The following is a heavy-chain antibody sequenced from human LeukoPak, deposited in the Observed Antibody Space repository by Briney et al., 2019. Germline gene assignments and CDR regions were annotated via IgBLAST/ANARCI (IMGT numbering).Heavy chain of an antibody. D-gene: IGHD3-22*01. CDR3: ARRPRDSSGYYLGAFHD. Sequence: GGSLRLSCQASGFTFGSYAMTWVRQAPGKGLDWVSVIGPSGADTYYADSVKGRLTVSRDNAKNTLYLHMSSLRAEDTAVYFCARRPRDSSGYYLGAFHDWGQGTTVTVSS. CDR2: IGPSGADT. V-gene: IGHV3-23*01. CDR1: GFTFGSYA. J-gene: IGHJ3*01.